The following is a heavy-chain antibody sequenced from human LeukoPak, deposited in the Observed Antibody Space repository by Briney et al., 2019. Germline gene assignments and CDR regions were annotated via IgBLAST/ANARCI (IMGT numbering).Heavy chain of an antibody. CDR3: ARRRRWDAGTTPTGAKRIYY. CDR2: INHSGST. J-gene: IGHJ4*01. Sequence: PSETLSLTCAVYGGSFSGYYWSWIRQPPGKGLEWIGEINHSGSTNYNPSLKSRVTISVDTSKNQFSLKLSSVTAADTAVYYCARRRRWDAGTTPTGAKRIYYWGQGTPVTVSS. CDR1: GGSFSGYY. V-gene: IGHV4-34*01. D-gene: IGHD1-26*01.